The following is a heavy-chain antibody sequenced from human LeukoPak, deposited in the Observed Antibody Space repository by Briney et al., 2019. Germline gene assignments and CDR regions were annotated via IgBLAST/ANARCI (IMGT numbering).Heavy chain of an antibody. J-gene: IGHJ4*02. D-gene: IGHD1-26*01. CDR2: IYPADSDT. V-gene: IGHV5-51*01. Sequence: GESLRISCQVSGYSFTNYWIGWVRQVPGKGLESMGIIYPADSDTTYSPSFQGQVTISADKSISTAYLQWSSLKASDTAMYYCARRVHRGGSYSSHSDYWGQGTLVTVSS. CDR1: GYSFTNYW. CDR3: ARRVHRGGSYSSHSDY.